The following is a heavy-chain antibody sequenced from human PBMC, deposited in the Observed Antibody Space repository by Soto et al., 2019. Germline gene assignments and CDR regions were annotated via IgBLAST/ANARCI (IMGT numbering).Heavy chain of an antibody. D-gene: IGHD2-2*02. V-gene: IGHV3-73*01. CDR1: GFTFSASA. Sequence: GGSLRLSCAASGFTFSASAVHWVRQASGRGLEWVGRIGNKANTYATIYAASVRGRFTISKDASMTTAYLQMNSLKTEDTAVYYCTRHIPHAQDWFGPWGQGTQVTVSS. CDR2: IGNKANTYAT. J-gene: IGHJ5*02. CDR3: TRHIPHAQDWFGP.